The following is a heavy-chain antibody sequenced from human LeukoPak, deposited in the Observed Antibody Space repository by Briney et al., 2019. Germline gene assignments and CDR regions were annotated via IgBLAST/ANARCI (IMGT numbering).Heavy chain of an antibody. Sequence: GGSLRLSCAASGFTFSTYAMSWDRQAPGKGLEWVSLIGGSDGRTRYADSVKGRFTISRDNSKNTLYLEMNSLRAEDTAVYYCAKDSSSYDWGYMDVWGKGTTVTISS. V-gene: IGHV3-23*01. J-gene: IGHJ6*03. CDR3: AKDSSSYDWGYMDV. CDR2: IGGSDGRT. D-gene: IGHD3-22*01. CDR1: GFTFSTYA.